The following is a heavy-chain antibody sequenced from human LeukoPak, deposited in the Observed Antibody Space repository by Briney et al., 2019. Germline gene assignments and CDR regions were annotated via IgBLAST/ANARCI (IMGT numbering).Heavy chain of an antibody. CDR3: ARDSPYPPKSTSGVGMDV. CDR2: ISDSGGHT. Sequence: PGGSLRLSCAASGFTFSSYAMNWVRQAPGKGLEWVSAISDSGGHTYYADSVKGRFTISRHNSKNTLYLQMNSLRAEDTAVYYCARDSPYPPKSTSGVGMDVWGQGTTVTVSS. CDR1: GFTFSSYA. V-gene: IGHV3-23*01. J-gene: IGHJ6*02.